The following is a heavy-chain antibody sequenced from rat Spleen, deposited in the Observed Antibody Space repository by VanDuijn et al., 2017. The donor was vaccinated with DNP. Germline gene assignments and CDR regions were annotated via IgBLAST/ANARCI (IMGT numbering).Heavy chain of an antibody. CDR2: IIYDGSHT. V-gene: IGHV5-17*01. CDR3: ARERGHSRYFDY. J-gene: IGHJ2*01. CDR1: GFSFSDSA. D-gene: IGHD1-11*01. Sequence: EVQLVESGGGVVQPGKSLKLSCAASGFSFSDSAMAWVRQSPKMGLEWVATIIYDGSHTFYRDSVQGRFIISRDKARNTVDMQLSSLRSEDTAMYYCARERGHSRYFDYWGQGVMVTVSS.